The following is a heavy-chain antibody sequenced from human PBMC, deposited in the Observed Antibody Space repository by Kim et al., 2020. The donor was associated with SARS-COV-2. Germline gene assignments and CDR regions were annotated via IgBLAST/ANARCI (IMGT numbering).Heavy chain of an antibody. J-gene: IGHJ6*02. Sequence: ASVKVSCKASGYTFTGYYMHWVRQAPGQGLEWMGRINPNSGGTNYAQKVQGRVTMTRDTSISTAYMELSRLRSDDTAVYYCAREVYGQQLVRYGMDVWGQGTTVTVSS. V-gene: IGHV1-2*06. D-gene: IGHD6-13*01. CDR1: GYTFTGYY. CDR3: AREVYGQQLVRYGMDV. CDR2: INPNSGGT.